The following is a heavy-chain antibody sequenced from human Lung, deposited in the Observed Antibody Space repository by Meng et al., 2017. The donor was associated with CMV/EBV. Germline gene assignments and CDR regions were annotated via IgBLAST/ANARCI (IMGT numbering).Heavy chain of an antibody. J-gene: IGHJ6*02. CDR3: ARCKIYDFSFYGMDV. V-gene: IGHV3-11*04. D-gene: IGHD3-3*01. CDR2: ISSSGDII. CDR1: GFTFSDYY. Sequence: SCAASGFTFSDYYMTWVRRAPGKGLEWISYISSSGDIILYADSVKGRFTISRDNAEKSLYLQMNSLRAEDTALYFCARCKIYDFSFYGMDVWGQGXTVTVSS.